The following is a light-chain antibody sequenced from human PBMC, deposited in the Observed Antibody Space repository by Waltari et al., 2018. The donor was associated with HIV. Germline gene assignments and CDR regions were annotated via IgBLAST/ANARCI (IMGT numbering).Light chain of an antibody. Sequence: EIVLTQSPGTLSLSTGERATLSCRASQSVSRHYLAWYQQKPGQPPRLIIYGASNRATGIPDRVSGSGSGTDFTLTISRREPEDFAVYYCQQYGRSDPLTFGGGTKVEIK. CDR2: GAS. V-gene: IGKV3-20*01. CDR1: QSVSRHY. J-gene: IGKJ4*01. CDR3: QQYGRSDPLT.